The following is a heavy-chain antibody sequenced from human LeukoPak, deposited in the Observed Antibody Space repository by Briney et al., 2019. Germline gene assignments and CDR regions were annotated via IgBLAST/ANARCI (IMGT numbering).Heavy chain of an antibody. CDR1: GFTFNTYS. Sequence: GGSLRLSCAASGFTFNTYSMNWVRQAPGKGLEWVSYVSTGGSTIYYADSVKGRFTISRDNAKNSLSLQMNSLRAEDTAVYYCARANYGDYPSDYWGQGTLVTVSS. D-gene: IGHD4-17*01. V-gene: IGHV3-48*04. J-gene: IGHJ4*02. CDR2: VSTGGSTI. CDR3: ARANYGDYPSDY.